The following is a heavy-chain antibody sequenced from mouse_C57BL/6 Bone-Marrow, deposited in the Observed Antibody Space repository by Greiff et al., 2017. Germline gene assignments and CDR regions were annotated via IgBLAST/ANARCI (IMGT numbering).Heavy chain of an antibody. D-gene: IGHD1-2*01. V-gene: IGHV1-59*01. CDR1: GYTFTSYW. CDR3: ARLLRHGDY. J-gene: IGHJ4*01. CDR2: IDPSDSYT. Sequence: QVQLQQPGAELVRPGTSVKLSCKASGYTFTSYWMHWVKQRPGQGLEWIGVIDPSDSYTNYNQKLKGKATLTVDTSSSTAYMQLSSLTSEDSAVYYCARLLRHGDYWGQGTSVTVSS.